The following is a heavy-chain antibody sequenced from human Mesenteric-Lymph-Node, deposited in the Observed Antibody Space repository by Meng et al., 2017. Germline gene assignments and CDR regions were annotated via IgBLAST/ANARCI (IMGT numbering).Heavy chain of an antibody. CDR2: ISGSGGST. V-gene: IGHV3-23*01. CDR1: GSTFSSYA. CDR3: AKGGHYYDSCGYSKGGEYFQH. D-gene: IGHD3-22*01. J-gene: IGHJ1*01. Sequence: GESLKISCAASGSTFSSYAMSWVRQAPGKGLEWVSAISGSGGSTYYADSVKGRFTISRDNSKNTLYLQMSSLTAEDTAVYYYAKGGHYYDSCGYSKGGEYFQHWGQGTLVTVSS.